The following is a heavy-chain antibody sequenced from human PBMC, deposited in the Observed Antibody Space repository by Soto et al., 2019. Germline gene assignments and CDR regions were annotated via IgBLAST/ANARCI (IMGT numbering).Heavy chain of an antibody. CDR2: INHSGNS. CDR1: GGSFSGYY. D-gene: IGHD5-18*01. J-gene: IGHJ4*02. Sequence: PSETLSLTCAASGGSFSGYYWSWIRQPPGRGLEWIGEINHSGNSNYNPALESRVTISVDTSKNQFSLRLSSVTAADTAVYYCARLCSGYSYGCYDYWGQGTLVTVSS. CDR3: ARLCSGYSYGCYDY. V-gene: IGHV4-34*01.